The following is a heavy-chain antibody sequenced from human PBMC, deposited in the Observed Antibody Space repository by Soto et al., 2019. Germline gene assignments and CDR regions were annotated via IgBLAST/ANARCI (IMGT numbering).Heavy chain of an antibody. CDR3: ARVAADDVYNWFDP. Sequence: SVKVSCKASGGTFSSYAISWVRQAPGQGLEWKGGIIPIFGTANYAQKFQGRVTITADESTSTAYMELSSLRSEDTAVYYCARVAADDVYNWFDPWGQGTLVTVSS. CDR1: GGTFSSYA. V-gene: IGHV1-69*13. CDR2: IIPIFGTA. D-gene: IGHD6-13*01. J-gene: IGHJ5*02.